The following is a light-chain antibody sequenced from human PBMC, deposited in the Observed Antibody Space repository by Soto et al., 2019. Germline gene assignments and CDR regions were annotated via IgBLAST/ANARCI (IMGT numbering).Light chain of an antibody. CDR3: QQYGSTPFT. CDR2: GAS. V-gene: IGKV3-20*01. J-gene: IGKJ3*01. CDR1: QSVSSNY. Sequence: EIVVTQSPGTLSLSPGERATLSCRASQSVSSNYLAWYQQKPGQAPRLLIYGASSRASDIPDRFSGSGSGTDFTLIISRLEPEDFAMYYCQQYGSTPFTFGPGTTVDVK.